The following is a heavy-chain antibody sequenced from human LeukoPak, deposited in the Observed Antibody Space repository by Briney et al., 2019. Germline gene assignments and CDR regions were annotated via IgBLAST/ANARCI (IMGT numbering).Heavy chain of an antibody. CDR3: AKDQGSGLGSYSWGYFDY. D-gene: IGHD3-10*01. J-gene: IGHJ4*02. CDR1: GFTFSTYA. CDR2: ISGSTGRT. Sequence: PGGSLRLSCAASGFTFSTYAMSWVRQAPGKGLEWVSAISGSTGRTYYADSVKGRFTISRDNSKNTLYLQMNNLRAEDTAVYYCAKDQGSGLGSYSWGYFDYWGQGTLVTVFS. V-gene: IGHV3-23*01.